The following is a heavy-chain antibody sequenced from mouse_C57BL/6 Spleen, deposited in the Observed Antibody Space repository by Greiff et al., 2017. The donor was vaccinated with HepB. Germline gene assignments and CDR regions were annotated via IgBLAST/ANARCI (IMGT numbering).Heavy chain of an antibody. CDR2: IYPGDGDT. CDR1: GYAFSSSW. V-gene: IGHV1-82*01. Sequence: VQLKQSGPELVKPGASVKISCKASGYAFSSSWMNWVKQRPGKGLEWIGRIYPGDGDTNYNGKFKGKATLTADKSSSTAYMQLSSLTSEDSAVYFCARFGHYSAWFAYWGQGTLVTVSA. D-gene: IGHD1-2*01. CDR3: ARFGHYSAWFAY. J-gene: IGHJ3*01.